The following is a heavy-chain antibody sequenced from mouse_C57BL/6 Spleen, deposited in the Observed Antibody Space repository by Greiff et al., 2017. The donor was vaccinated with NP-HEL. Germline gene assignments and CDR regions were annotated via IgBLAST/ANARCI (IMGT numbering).Heavy chain of an antibody. CDR1: GYTFTSYW. Sequence: QVQLKQSGAELVKPGASVKMSCKASGYTFTSYWITWVKQRPGQGLEWIGDIYPGSGSTNYNEKFKSKATLTVDTSSSTAYMQLSSLTSEDSAVYYCARKGNYYDYEAWFAYWGQGTLVTVAA. V-gene: IGHV1-55*01. CDR3: ARKGNYYDYEAWFAY. CDR2: IYPGSGST. J-gene: IGHJ3*01. D-gene: IGHD2-4*01.